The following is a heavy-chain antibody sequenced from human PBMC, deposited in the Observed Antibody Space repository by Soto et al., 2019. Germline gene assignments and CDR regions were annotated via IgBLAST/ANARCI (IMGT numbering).Heavy chain of an antibody. Sequence: GGSLRPSCAASGFTFSSYAMHWVRQAPGKGLEWVAVISYDGSNKYYADSVKGRFTISRDNSKNTLYLQMNSLRAEDTAVYYYARDGTPHRNYYYGMAFWGQGTTVTVP. J-gene: IGHJ6*02. CDR1: GFTFSSYA. CDR2: ISYDGSNK. D-gene: IGHD1-1*01. CDR3: ARDGTPHRNYYYGMAF. V-gene: IGHV3-30-3*01.